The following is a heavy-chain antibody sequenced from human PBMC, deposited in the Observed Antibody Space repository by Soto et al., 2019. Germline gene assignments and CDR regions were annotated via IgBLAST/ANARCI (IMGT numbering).Heavy chain of an antibody. V-gene: IGHV6-1*01. CDR2: TYYRSKWYN. CDR3: ARLESGTPTTYYYYYGMDV. D-gene: IGHD1-1*01. J-gene: IGHJ6*02. CDR1: GDSVSSNSAA. Sequence: SQTISLTCAISGDSVSSNSAAWNWIRQSPSRGLEWLGRTYYRSKWYNDYAVSVKSRITINPDTSKNQFSLQLNSVTPEDTAVYYCARLESGTPTTYYYYYGMDVWGQGTTVTVSS.